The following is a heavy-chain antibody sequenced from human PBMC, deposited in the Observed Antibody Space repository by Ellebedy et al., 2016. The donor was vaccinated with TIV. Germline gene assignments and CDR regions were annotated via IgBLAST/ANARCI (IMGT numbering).Heavy chain of an antibody. CDR1: GFTVSRYW. V-gene: IGHV3-74*01. CDR2: INGDGSTT. Sequence: GESLKISCAASGFTVSRYWMHWVRQAPGKGLVWVSRINGDGSTTSYADSVKGRFTISRDNAKNTLYLQMNSLRAEDTAVYYCASYSNYNWFDPWGQGTLVTVSS. J-gene: IGHJ5*02. CDR3: ASYSNYNWFDP. D-gene: IGHD4-11*01.